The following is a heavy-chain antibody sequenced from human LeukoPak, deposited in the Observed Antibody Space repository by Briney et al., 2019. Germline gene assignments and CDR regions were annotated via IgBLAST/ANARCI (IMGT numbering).Heavy chain of an antibody. V-gene: IGHV3-48*01. CDR2: ISRTGTTI. Sequence: PGGSLRFSCAASGFTFNSYTMNWVRQAPGKGLERISYISRTGTTIYYADSVKGRFTISRDNAKNSLYLQMNSLRFEDTGLYFCARDLGSGDHGLLVWGQGTLPTVSS. J-gene: IGHJ4*02. CDR3: ARDLGSGDHGLLV. D-gene: IGHD2-21*02. CDR1: GFTFNSYT.